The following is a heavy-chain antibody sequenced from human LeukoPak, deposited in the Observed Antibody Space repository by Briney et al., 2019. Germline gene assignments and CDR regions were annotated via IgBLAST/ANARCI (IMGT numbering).Heavy chain of an antibody. CDR1: GFTFSTYG. CDR3: ARTYGGYAFDI. D-gene: IGHD4-17*01. Sequence: GGSLRLSCAASGFTFSTYGMSWVRQVPGKGLAWVSVISDSGGGTYYADSVKGRFTISRDNSKNTLYLQMNSLRAEDTAVYYCARTYGGYAFDIWGQGTMVTVSS. J-gene: IGHJ3*02. CDR2: ISDSGGGT. V-gene: IGHV3-23*01.